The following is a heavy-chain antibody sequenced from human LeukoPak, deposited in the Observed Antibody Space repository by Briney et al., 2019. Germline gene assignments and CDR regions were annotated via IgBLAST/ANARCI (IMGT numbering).Heavy chain of an antibody. CDR1: GFTFRSYD. CDR2: IGTAGEI. V-gene: IGHV3-13*01. J-gene: IGHJ2*01. CDR3: ARAAYSSTWYSRYFDL. D-gene: IGHD6-13*01. Sequence: GGSLRLSCAASGFTFRSYDMHWVRQATGKGLEWVSGIGTAGEIYYPGSVKGRFTISRENAKNSLYLQMNSLRAGDTAAYYCARAAYSSTWYSRYFDLWGRGTLVTVSS.